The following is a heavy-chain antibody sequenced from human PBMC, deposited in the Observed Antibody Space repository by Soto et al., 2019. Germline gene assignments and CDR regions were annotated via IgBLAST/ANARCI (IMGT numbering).Heavy chain of an antibody. CDR1: GGTFSSYA. D-gene: IGHD3-22*01. V-gene: IGHV1-69*13. Sequence: SVKVSCKASGGTFSSYAISWVRQAPGQGLEWMGGIIPIFGTANYAQKFQGRVTITADESTSTAYMELSSLRSEDTAVYYCATDSSGYQNFDYWGQGTLVTVSS. CDR2: IIPIFGTA. CDR3: ATDSSGYQNFDY. J-gene: IGHJ4*02.